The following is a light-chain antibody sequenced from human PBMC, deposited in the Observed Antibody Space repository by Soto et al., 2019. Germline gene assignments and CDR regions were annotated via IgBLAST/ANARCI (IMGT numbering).Light chain of an antibody. V-gene: IGLV2-23*02. J-gene: IGLJ3*02. Sequence: QSAPIQPASVSGSPGQSITISCTGTNSDIGLFSLVSWYQQYPDKAPILILYEVSKWPSGIPHRFSGSKSGNTASLTISGLQAEDEADYYCCSYAGSRTWVFGGVTELTV. CDR3: CSYAGSRTWV. CDR2: EVS. CDR1: NSDIGLFSL.